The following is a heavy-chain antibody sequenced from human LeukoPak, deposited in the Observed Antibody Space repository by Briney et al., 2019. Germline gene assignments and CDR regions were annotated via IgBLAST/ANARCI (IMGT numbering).Heavy chain of an antibody. V-gene: IGHV3-48*03. CDR2: ILSSGDNI. CDR3: VRELRLLFDS. J-gene: IGHJ4*02. CDR1: GFTICSYE. Sequence: GGSLRLSCAASGFTICSYEVNWVRQAPGKELEWVSYILSSGDNIYYADSVKGRFTISRDNAKNSLYLQMNSLRAEDTAVYYCVRELRLLFDSWGQGTLVTVSS.